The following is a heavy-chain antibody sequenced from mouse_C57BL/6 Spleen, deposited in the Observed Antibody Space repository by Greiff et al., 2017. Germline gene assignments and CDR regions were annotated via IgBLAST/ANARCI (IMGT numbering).Heavy chain of an antibody. J-gene: IGHJ4*01. Sequence: VQLQQPGAELVKPGASVKLSCKASGYTFTSYWMHWVKQSPGQGLEWIGMIHPNSGSTNYNEKFKSKATLTVDKSSSTAYMQLSSLTSEDSAVYYCARSYGYDADYYAMDYWGQGTSVTVSS. CDR3: ARSYGYDADYYAMDY. V-gene: IGHV1-64*01. CDR2: IHPNSGST. CDR1: GYTFTSYW. D-gene: IGHD2-2*01.